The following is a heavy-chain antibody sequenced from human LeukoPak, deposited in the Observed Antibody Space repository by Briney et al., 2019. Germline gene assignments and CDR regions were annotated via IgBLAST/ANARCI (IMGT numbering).Heavy chain of an antibody. CDR2: ISGRDGTT. D-gene: IGHD4-17*01. CDR3: TKEGTTVTKYAFDY. J-gene: IGHJ4*02. Sequence: GGSLRLSCAASGFSFSSYAMNWVRQPPGKGLEWISIISGRDGTTYYADSVKGRFTISRDNSKNTLYLQMNSLRAEDTAIYYCTKEGTTVTKYAFDYWGQGTLITVSS. V-gene: IGHV3-23*01. CDR1: GFSFSSYA.